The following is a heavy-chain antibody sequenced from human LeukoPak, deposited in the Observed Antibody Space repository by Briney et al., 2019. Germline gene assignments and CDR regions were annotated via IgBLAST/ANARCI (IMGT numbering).Heavy chain of an antibody. CDR2: INPNSGGT. CDR3: ARAGGSGSYFDY. CDR1: GYTFTGYY. J-gene: IGHJ4*02. V-gene: IGHV1-2*04. Sequence: ASVKVSCKASGYTFTGYYMYWVRQAPGQGLERMGWINPNSGGTNYAQKFQGWVTITRDTSISTAYMELSRLRSDDTAVYYCARAGGSGSYFDYWGQGTLVTVSS. D-gene: IGHD3-10*01.